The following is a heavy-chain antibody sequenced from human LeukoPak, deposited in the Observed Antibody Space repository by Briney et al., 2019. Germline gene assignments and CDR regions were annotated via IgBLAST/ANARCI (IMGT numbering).Heavy chain of an antibody. Sequence: PGGSLRLSCAASGFTFSRHWMTWVRQAPGKGLEWVDTINQDGSDKYYVDSVKGRFTISRDNAQSSLHLQMNSLRVEDTAVYYCAILRGGNYWGQGTLVTVSS. D-gene: IGHD3-10*01. V-gene: IGHV3-7*02. CDR2: INQDGSDK. CDR3: AILRGGNY. CDR1: GFTFSRHW. J-gene: IGHJ4*02.